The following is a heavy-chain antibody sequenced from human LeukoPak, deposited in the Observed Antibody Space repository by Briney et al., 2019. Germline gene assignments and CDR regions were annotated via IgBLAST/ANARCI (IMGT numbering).Heavy chain of an antibody. CDR3: ARVFYYYDSSGYYEGNWFDP. CDR1: GGSISSGGYS. Sequence: PSETLSLTCAVSGGSISSGGYSWSWIRQPPGKGLEWIGYIYYSGSTYYNPSLKSRVTISVDTSKNQFSLKLSSVTAADTAVYYCARVFYYYDSSGYYEGNWFDPWGQGTLVTVSS. J-gene: IGHJ5*02. CDR2: IYYSGST. D-gene: IGHD3-22*01. V-gene: IGHV4-30-4*07.